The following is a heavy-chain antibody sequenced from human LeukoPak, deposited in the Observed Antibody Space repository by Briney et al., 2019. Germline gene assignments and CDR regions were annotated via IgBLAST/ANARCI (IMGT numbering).Heavy chain of an antibody. Sequence: PGGSLRLSCVASGFTFSGYAMTWVRQAPGKGLEWISAISGSGGSTYYADSVKGRLTISRDNSKNTLFLQMNSLRAEDTAAYYCAKSSQGGWYGGDTFDIWGQGTMVTVSS. CDR3: AKSSQGGWYGGDTFDI. D-gene: IGHD6-19*01. J-gene: IGHJ3*02. CDR1: GFTFSGYA. V-gene: IGHV3-23*01. CDR2: ISGSGGST.